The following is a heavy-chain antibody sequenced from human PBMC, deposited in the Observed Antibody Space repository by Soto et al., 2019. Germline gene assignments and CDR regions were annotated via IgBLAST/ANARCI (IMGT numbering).Heavy chain of an antibody. CDR2: INHSGST. Sequence: QVQLQQWGAGLLKPSETLSLTCAVYGGSFSGYYWSWIRQPPGKGLEWIGEINHSGSTNYNPSLKIRVTISVDTSKDQFSLKLSSVTAADTAVYYCARGSKAAGTLWFDPWGQGTLVTVSS. D-gene: IGHD6-13*01. CDR1: GGSFSGYY. V-gene: IGHV4-34*01. CDR3: ARGSKAAGTLWFDP. J-gene: IGHJ5*02.